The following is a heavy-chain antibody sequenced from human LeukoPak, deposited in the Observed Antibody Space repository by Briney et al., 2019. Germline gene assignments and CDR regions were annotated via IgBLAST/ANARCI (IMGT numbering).Heavy chain of an antibody. D-gene: IGHD5-12*01. CDR1: GFTFSSYG. V-gene: IGHV3-30*03. CDR2: ISYDGSNK. J-gene: IGHJ6*02. Sequence: GGSLRLSCAASGFTFSSYGMHWVRQAPGKGLEWVAVISYDGSNKYYADSVKGRFTISRDNSKNTLYLQMNSLRAEDTAVYYCARVGHSGYDWLFYYYGMDVWGQGTTATVSS. CDR3: ARVGHSGYDWLFYYYGMDV.